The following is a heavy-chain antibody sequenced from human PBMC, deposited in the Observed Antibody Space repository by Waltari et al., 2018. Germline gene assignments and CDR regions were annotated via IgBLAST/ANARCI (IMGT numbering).Heavy chain of an antibody. Sequence: EVQLVESGGGLVQPGGSLSLSCAASGFTFSSYWMSWVRQAPGKGLEWVANIKKDGSEKYYVDSVKGRFTISRDNAKNSLYLQMNSLRAEDTAVYYCARVDANWNYDRAFDIWGQGTMVTVSS. V-gene: IGHV3-7*01. J-gene: IGHJ3*02. CDR1: GFTFSSYW. D-gene: IGHD1-7*01. CDR3: ARVDANWNYDRAFDI. CDR2: IKKDGSEK.